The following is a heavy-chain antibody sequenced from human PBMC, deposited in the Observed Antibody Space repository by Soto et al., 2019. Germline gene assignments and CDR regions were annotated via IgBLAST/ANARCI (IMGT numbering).Heavy chain of an antibody. V-gene: IGHV3-23*01. CDR3: AKGGGANSYYFDN. CDR2: ITTSGDGT. J-gene: IGHJ4*02. CDR1: GFTFSYNA. D-gene: IGHD3-16*01. Sequence: GGSLRLSCTASGFTFSYNAMNWGRQAPGKGLEWVSSITTSGDGTSYADSVRGRFTISRDNSKNTLYLEINRLRAEDTAIYYCAKGGGANSYYFDNWGQGTLVTVS.